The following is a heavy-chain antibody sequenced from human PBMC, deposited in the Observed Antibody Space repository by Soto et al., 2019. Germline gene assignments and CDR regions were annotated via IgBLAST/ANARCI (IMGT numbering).Heavy chain of an antibody. V-gene: IGHV1-2*04. CDR2: INPNSGGT. J-gene: IGHJ6*02. Sequence: QVQLVQSGAEVKKPGASVKVSCKASGYTFTGYYMHWVRQAPGQGLEWMGWINPNSGGTNYAQKFQGWVTMTRDTSIRTAYMDLSRLRADDTAVYYCARVRRSGWYGMDDWGQGTTVTVSS. CDR1: GYTFTGYY. CDR3: ARVRRSGWYGMDD. D-gene: IGHD6-19*01.